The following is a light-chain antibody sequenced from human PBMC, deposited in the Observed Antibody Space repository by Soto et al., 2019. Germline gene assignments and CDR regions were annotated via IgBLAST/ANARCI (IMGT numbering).Light chain of an antibody. CDR1: QTLNNK. CDR3: QQYDTYFLYT. CDR2: AGY. Sequence: DIQMTQSPSTLSASVGDRVTITCRSSQTLNNKVARYQKQPGKAPKLMIYAGYTLDSGVPSRFSGSGSGTEFTLTIGSLQPDDFANYYCQQYDTYFLYTFCHATKLDSK. V-gene: IGKV1-5*01. J-gene: IGKJ3*01.